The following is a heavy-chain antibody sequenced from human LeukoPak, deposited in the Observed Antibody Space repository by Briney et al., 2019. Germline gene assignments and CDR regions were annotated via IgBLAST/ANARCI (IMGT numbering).Heavy chain of an antibody. CDR2: INPNSGGT. CDR3: ARDADYYGSGSYGNWFDP. CDR1: GYTFTGYY. Sequence: ASVKVSCKASGYTFTGYYMHWVRQAPGQGLEWMGWINPNSGGTNYAQKFQGRVTMTRDTSISTAYMELSRLRSDDTAVYYCARDADYYGSGSYGNWFDPWGQGTLVTVSS. V-gene: IGHV1-2*02. D-gene: IGHD3-10*01. J-gene: IGHJ5*02.